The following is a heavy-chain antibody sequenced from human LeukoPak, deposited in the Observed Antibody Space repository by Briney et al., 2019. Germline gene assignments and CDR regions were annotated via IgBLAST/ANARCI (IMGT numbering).Heavy chain of an antibody. Sequence: ASVKVSCKASGYSFTSDGLSWVRQAPGQGLEWMGWISAYNGNTNYVQKLQGRVTMTTDTSTSTAYMELRSLRSDDTAVYYCAREGGGTPYYFDSWGQGTLVTVSS. CDR1: GYSFTSDG. V-gene: IGHV1-18*01. CDR2: ISAYNGNT. D-gene: IGHD1-14*01. CDR3: AREGGGTPYYFDS. J-gene: IGHJ4*02.